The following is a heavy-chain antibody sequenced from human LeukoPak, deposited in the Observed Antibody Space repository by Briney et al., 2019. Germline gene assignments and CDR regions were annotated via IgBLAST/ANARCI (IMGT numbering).Heavy chain of an antibody. D-gene: IGHD1-26*01. CDR3: ARHFSSGSYPDFDY. CDR1: GGSISSYY. J-gene: IGHJ4*02. V-gene: IGHV4-59*08. CDR2: NYYSGST. Sequence: KPSETLSLTCTVSGGSISSYYWSWIRQPPGKGLEWIGYNYYSGSTNYNPSLKSRVTISVDTSKNQFSLKLSSVTAADTAVYYCARHFSSGSYPDFDYWGQGTLVTVSS.